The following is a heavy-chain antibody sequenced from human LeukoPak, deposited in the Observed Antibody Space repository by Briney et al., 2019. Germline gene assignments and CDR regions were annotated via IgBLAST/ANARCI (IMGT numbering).Heavy chain of an antibody. J-gene: IGHJ5*02. D-gene: IGHD1-26*01. CDR2: NGSGGNT. V-gene: IGHV3-23*01. Sequence: GGSLRLSRAASGFTLSNYAMSWVRQAPGKRLAFVSANGSGGNTYSADSVKGRFTISSDNSKTTLYLQMNSLRAEDTAVYYCASMGATWQFTSWGQGTLVTVSS. CDR3: ASMGATWQFTS. CDR1: GFTLSNYA.